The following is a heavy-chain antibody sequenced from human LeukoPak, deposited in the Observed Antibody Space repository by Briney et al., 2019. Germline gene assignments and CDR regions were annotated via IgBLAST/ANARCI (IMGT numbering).Heavy chain of an antibody. V-gene: IGHV1-18*01. Sequence: ASVKVSCKASGYTFTSYGISWVPQAPGQGLEWMGWISAYNGDTNYAQKLQGRVTMTTDTSTSTAYMELRSLRSDDTAVYYCARDVSSSWYPSSGYWGQGTLVTVSS. J-gene: IGHJ4*02. CDR2: ISAYNGDT. D-gene: IGHD6-13*01. CDR1: GYTFTSYG. CDR3: ARDVSSSWYPSSGY.